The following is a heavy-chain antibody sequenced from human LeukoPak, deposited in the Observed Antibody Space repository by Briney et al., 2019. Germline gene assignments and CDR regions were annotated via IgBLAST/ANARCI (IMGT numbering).Heavy chain of an antibody. V-gene: IGHV3-7*01. Sequence: GGSLRLSCAASGITFNVDTMNWVRQAPGKGLEWVAKIKPDGSEKDHVDSVKGRFTISRGNAKNSLYLQLNSLGAEDTAVYYCARSRFYFDYWGQGTLVTVSS. J-gene: IGHJ4*02. CDR2: IKPDGSEK. CDR1: GITFNVDT. CDR3: ARSRFYFDY.